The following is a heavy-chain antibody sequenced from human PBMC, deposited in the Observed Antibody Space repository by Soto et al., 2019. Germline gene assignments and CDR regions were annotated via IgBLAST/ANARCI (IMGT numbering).Heavy chain of an antibody. J-gene: IGHJ4*02. CDR2: IYYSGST. V-gene: IGHV4-39*01. CDR3: ASPGYCSGGSCPLYFDY. CDR1: GGSISSSSYY. Sequence: KPSETLSLTCTVSGGSISSSSYYWCWIRQPPGKGLEWIGSIYYSGSTYYNPSLKSRVTISVDTSKNQFSLKLSSVTAADTAVYYCASPGYCSGGSCPLYFDYWGQGTLVTVSS. D-gene: IGHD2-15*01.